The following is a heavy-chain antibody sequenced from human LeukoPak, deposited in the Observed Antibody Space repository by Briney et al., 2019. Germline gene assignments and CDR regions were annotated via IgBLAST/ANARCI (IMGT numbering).Heavy chain of an antibody. CDR2: IYPGDSDT. D-gene: IGHD3-3*01. CDR1: GYSFTSYW. V-gene: IGHV5-51*01. Sequence: HGESLKISCKGSGYSFTSYWIGWVRQMPGKGLEWMGIIYPGDSDTRYSPSFQGQVTISADKSISTAYLQWSSLKASDTAMYYCATMGPACDFWSGYYTNYFDYWGQGTLVTVSS. J-gene: IGHJ4*02. CDR3: ATMGPACDFWSGYYTNYFDY.